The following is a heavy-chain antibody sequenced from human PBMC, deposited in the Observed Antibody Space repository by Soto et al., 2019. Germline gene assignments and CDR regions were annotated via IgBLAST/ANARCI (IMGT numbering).Heavy chain of an antibody. J-gene: IGHJ4*02. CDR3: ARDSQSPSGVVITIIDY. CDR2: ISSSSSYI. CDR1: GFTFSSYS. Sequence: PGGSLRLSCAASGFTFSSYSMNWVRQAPGKGLEWVSSISSSSSYIYYADSVKGRFTISRDNAKNSLYLQMNSLRAEDTAVYYCARDSQSPSGVVITIIDYWGQGTLVTVSS. D-gene: IGHD3-22*01. V-gene: IGHV3-21*01.